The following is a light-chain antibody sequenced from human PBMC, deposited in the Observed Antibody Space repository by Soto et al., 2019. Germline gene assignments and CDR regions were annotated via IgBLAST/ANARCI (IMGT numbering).Light chain of an antibody. CDR3: LQYGRSPFT. Sequence: EIVMTQSPGTLSLSPGETATLSCRASQSVSSNYVAWFHQKPGQAPRLLIYGASSRATGVPDRFTASGSGKDFTLTISRLEPEDFAVYYCLQYGRSPFTFGPGTKVDIK. J-gene: IGKJ3*01. V-gene: IGKV3-20*01. CDR2: GAS. CDR1: QSVSSNY.